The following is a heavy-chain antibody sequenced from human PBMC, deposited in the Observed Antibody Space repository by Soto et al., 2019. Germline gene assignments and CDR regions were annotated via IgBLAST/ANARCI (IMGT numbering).Heavy chain of an antibody. CDR3: TRAAIRGELLEY. V-gene: IGHV3-33*01. CDR1: GFTFHNYG. J-gene: IGHJ4*02. CDR2: IWHDGSNK. Sequence: GGSLRLSCEASGFTFHNYGLHWVRQAPGKGLEWVALIWHDGSNKGYADSVKGRFTISRDNSKNTVNLQMNNLRVEDTAVYYCTRAAIRGELLEYWGQGTQVTVSS. D-gene: IGHD1-26*01.